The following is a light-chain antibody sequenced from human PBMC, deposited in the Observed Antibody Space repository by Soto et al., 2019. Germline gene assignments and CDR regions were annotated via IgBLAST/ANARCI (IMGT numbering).Light chain of an antibody. CDR3: QQYDNWPPYT. CDR1: QSIRNN. Sequence: EIVMTQSPATLSVSPGERATLSCRASQSIRNNLIWYQQKSGQAPRLLIYGASTRATGIPARFSGSGSGTEFTLTISSLQSEDFAVYYCQQYDNWPPYTFGQGTKVDNK. V-gene: IGKV3-15*01. CDR2: GAS. J-gene: IGKJ2*01.